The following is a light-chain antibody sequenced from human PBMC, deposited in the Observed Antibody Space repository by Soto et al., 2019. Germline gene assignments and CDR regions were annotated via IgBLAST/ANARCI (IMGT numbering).Light chain of an antibody. V-gene: IGLV2-8*01. CDR1: SSDVGAYNY. CDR2: EVN. J-gene: IGLJ1*01. CDR3: SSFAGTNSFV. Sequence: QLVLTQPPSASGSPGQSVTVSCTGTSSDVGAYNYVSWYQQRPGKAPKLIIYEVNKRPSGVPDRVFGSKSGNTASLTVFGLQAEDEADYYCSSFAGTNSFVFGTGTKVTVL.